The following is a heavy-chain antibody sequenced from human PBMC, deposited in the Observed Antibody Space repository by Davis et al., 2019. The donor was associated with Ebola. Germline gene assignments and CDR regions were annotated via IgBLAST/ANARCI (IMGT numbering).Heavy chain of an antibody. J-gene: IGHJ4*02. D-gene: IGHD4-17*01. V-gene: IGHV1-3*01. CDR2: INAGNGNT. Sequence: AASVKVSCKASGYTFSNFAMHWVRQAPGQRLEWMGWINAGNGNTKYSQKFQGRVTITRDTSASTAYMELSSLRSEDTAVYYCARLFYGDIDYWGQGTLVTVSS. CDR3: ARLFYGDIDY. CDR1: GYTFSNFA.